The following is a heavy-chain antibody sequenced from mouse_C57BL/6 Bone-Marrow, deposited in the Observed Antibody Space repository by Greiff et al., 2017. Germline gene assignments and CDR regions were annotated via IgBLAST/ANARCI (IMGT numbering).Heavy chain of an antibody. V-gene: IGHV5-9*01. Sequence: EVKLVESGGGLVKPGGSLKLSCAASGFTFSSYTMSWVRQTPEKRLEWVATISGGGGNTYYPDSVKGRFTISRDNAKNTLYLQMSSLRSEDTALYYCASLSYYYGSSYFYAMDYWGQGTSVTVSS. CDR2: ISGGGGNT. CDR3: ASLSYYYGSSYFYAMDY. D-gene: IGHD1-1*01. J-gene: IGHJ4*01. CDR1: GFTFSSYT.